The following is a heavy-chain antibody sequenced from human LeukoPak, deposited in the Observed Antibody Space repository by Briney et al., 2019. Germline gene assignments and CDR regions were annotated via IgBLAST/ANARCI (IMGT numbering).Heavy chain of an antibody. V-gene: IGHV3-64*01. CDR1: GFTFNGYS. CDR2: ISGNGDTT. CDR3: AREGSPGTLDY. D-gene: IGHD1-26*01. Sequence: GGSLRLSCAASGFTFNGYSRRWVRQAPGREPEYISAISGNGDTTYYANSVKGRFTISRDNSKNTLYLQMGSLRVDDRALYYCAREGSPGTLDYWGQGTLVTVSS. J-gene: IGHJ4*02.